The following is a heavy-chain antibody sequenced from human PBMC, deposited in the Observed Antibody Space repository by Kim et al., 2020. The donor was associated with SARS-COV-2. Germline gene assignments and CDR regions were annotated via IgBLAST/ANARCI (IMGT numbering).Heavy chain of an antibody. Sequence: SVKVSCKASGGTFSSYAISWVRQAPGQGLEWMGGIIPIFGTANYAQKFQGRVTITADESTSTAYMELSSLRSEDTAVYYCARVYVDPYSSSWYDDYYFDYWGQGTLVTVSS. CDR2: IIPIFGTA. CDR1: GGTFSSYA. CDR3: ARVYVDPYSSSWYDDYYFDY. D-gene: IGHD6-13*01. V-gene: IGHV1-69*13. J-gene: IGHJ4*02.